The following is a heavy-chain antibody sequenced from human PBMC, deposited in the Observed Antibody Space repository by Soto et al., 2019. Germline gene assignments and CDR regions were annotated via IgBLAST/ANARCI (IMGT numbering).Heavy chain of an antibody. V-gene: IGHV4-38-2*01. CDR2: MFHSGST. Sequence: SETLSLTCAVSGYSISSGFYWGWIRQPPGKGLEWIGIMFHSGSTFYNPSLQSRVTISVDTSKNQVSLKLTSVTVADTAVYFCANQRSREGYNFIEYWGQGIQVTVSS. CDR3: ANQRSREGYNFIEY. J-gene: IGHJ4*02. D-gene: IGHD5-12*01. CDR1: GYSISSGFY.